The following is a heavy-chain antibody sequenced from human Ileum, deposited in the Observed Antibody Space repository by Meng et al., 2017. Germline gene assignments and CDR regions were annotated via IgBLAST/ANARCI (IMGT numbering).Heavy chain of an antibody. CDR1: GGSISTSDW. Sequence: QGQRRRWGAGSLKPSGTLSLTCAVSGGSISTSDWWSWVRHPPGKGLEWIGEIHHSGSTNYNPSLKSRVTISVDKSKNQFSLKLNSVTAADTAVYYCAREWSGSYRHFDYWGQGTLVTVSS. CDR3: AREWSGSYRHFDY. CDR2: IHHSGST. J-gene: IGHJ4*02. D-gene: IGHD1-26*01. V-gene: IGHV4-4*02.